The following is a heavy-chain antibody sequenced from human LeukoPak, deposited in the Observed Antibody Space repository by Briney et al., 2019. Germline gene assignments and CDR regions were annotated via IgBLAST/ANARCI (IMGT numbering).Heavy chain of an antibody. J-gene: IGHJ4*02. CDR1: GGSISSSSYY. D-gene: IGHD4-17*01. V-gene: IGHV4-31*03. CDR3: ARSGTVTTWNY. CDR2: IYYSGTT. Sequence: TLSLTCTVSGGSISSSSYYWGWIRQHPGKGLEWIGCIYYSGTTYYHPSLTSRVAISVDTSKNQFSLKLSSVTAADTAVYYCARSGTVTTWNYWGQGTLVTVSS.